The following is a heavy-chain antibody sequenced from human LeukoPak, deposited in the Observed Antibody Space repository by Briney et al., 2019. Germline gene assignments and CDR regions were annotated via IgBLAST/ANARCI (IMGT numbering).Heavy chain of an antibody. CDR3: ARMSSYCDY. CDR1: GFTFSSHH. V-gene: IGHV3-7*01. J-gene: IGHJ4*02. D-gene: IGHD2-2*01. CDR2: IKPDGSEK. Sequence: QSGGSLTLSCVASGFTFSSHHMNWVRQTPGKGLESVATIKPDGSEKYYVDSVKGRFTISRDNAKSSLYLQMNSLRAEDTGVYFCARMSSYCDYWGQGTLVTVSS.